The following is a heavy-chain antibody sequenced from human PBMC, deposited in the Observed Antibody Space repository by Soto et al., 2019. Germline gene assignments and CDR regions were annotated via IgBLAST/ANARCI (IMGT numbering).Heavy chain of an antibody. V-gene: IGHV3-64*01. Sequence: GVSLRHSCAASGFTLSGYAMDWVRQAPGKGLEYVSGISSNGVGTYYANSVQGRFTISRDNSKNTVYLQMGSLRPEDMAVYYCARRARPDFYYMDVWGKGTTVTVSS. D-gene: IGHD6-6*01. J-gene: IGHJ6*03. CDR2: ISSNGVGT. CDR3: ARRARPDFYYMDV. CDR1: GFTLSGYA.